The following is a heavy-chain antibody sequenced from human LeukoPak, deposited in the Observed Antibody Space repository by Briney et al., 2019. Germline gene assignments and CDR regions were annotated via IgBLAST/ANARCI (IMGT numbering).Heavy chain of an antibody. CDR3: ARGRQGYSYGFDY. J-gene: IGHJ4*02. D-gene: IGHD5-18*01. Sequence: SETLSLTCTVSGGSISSYYWSWSRQPPGKGLEWIGYIYTSGSTNYNPSLKSRVTISVDTSKNQFSLKLSSVTAADTAVYYCARGRQGYSYGFDYWGQGTLVTVSS. V-gene: IGHV4-4*09. CDR2: IYTSGST. CDR1: GGSISSYY.